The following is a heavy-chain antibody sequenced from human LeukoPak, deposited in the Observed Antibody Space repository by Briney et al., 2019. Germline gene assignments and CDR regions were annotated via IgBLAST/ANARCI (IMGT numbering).Heavy chain of an antibody. CDR1: GYTFTSYG. CDR2: ISAYNGNT. J-gene: IGHJ4*02. Sequence: ASVKVSCKASGYTFTSYGISWVRQAPGQGREWMGWISAYNGNTNYARKLQGRVTMTTDTSTSTAYMELRSLRSDDTAVYYCAREYSGSYFGTFDYWGQGTLVTVSS. D-gene: IGHD1-26*01. V-gene: IGHV1-18*01. CDR3: AREYSGSYFGTFDY.